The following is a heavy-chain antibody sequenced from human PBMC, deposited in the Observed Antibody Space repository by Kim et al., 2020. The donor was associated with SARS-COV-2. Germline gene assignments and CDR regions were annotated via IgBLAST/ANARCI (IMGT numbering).Heavy chain of an antibody. Sequence: ASMKVSCKASGYTFTSYGISWVRQAPGQGLEWMGWISAYNGNTNYAQKLQGRVTMTTDTSTSTAYMELRSLRSDDTAVYYCARKLVGNSGERAFDIWGQGTMVTVSS. CDR1: GYTFTSYG. CDR3: ARKLVGNSGERAFDI. V-gene: IGHV1-18*04. CDR2: ISAYNGNT. D-gene: IGHD2-21*01. J-gene: IGHJ3*02.